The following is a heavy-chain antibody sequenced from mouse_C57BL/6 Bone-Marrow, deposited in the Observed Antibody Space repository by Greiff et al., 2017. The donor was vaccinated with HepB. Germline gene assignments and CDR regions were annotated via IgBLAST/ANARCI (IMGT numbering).Heavy chain of an antibody. CDR2: ISNGGGST. J-gene: IGHJ2*01. CDR3: ARHYDYYFDY. D-gene: IGHD2-4*01. CDR1: GFTFSDYY. Sequence: VQLVESGGGLVQPGGSLKLSCAASGFTFSDYYMYWVRQTPEKRLEWVAYISNGGGSTYYPDTVKGRFTISRDNAKNTLYLQMSRLKSEDTAMYYCARHYDYYFDYWGQGTTLTVSS. V-gene: IGHV5-12*01.